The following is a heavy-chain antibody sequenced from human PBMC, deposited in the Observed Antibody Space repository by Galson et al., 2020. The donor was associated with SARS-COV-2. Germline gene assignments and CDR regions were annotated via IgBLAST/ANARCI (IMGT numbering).Heavy chain of an antibody. J-gene: IGHJ4*02. V-gene: IGHV3-33*01. CDR2: IWYDGSNK. D-gene: IGHD1-26*01. CDR3: AREGSGGSYSQYFDY. Sequence: GESLKISCAASGFTFSSYGMHWVRQAPGKGLEWVAVIWYDGSNKYYADSVKGRFTISRDNSKNTLYLQMNSLRAEDTAVYYCAREGSGGSYSQYFDYWGQGTLVTVSS. CDR1: GFTFSSYG.